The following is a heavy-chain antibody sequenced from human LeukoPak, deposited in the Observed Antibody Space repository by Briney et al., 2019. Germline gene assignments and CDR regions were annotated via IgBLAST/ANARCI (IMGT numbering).Heavy chain of an antibody. Sequence: GGSLRLSCAASGFTFSSYAMHWVRQAPGKGLEWVAVISYDGSNKYYADSVKGRFTISRDNAKNSLYLQMNSLRAEDTAVYYCARGSRYETKFDYWGQGTLVTVSS. CDR2: ISYDGSNK. V-gene: IGHV3-30*07. CDR3: ARGSRYETKFDY. J-gene: IGHJ4*02. CDR1: GFTFSSYA. D-gene: IGHD1-1*01.